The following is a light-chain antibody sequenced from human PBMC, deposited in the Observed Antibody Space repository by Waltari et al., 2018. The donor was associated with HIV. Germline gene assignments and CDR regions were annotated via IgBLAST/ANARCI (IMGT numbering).Light chain of an antibody. CDR1: QSVSNI. Sequence: EIVMTQSPATLSVSPGQRVTLSCRASQSVSNILAWYQQKPGQSPRLLIHGTSTRATGLPARFSGGGSGTEFTLTISSLQSEDFAVYFCQQYYNWPLTFGQGTRLEIK. CDR3: QQYYNWPLT. V-gene: IGKV3-15*01. J-gene: IGKJ5*01. CDR2: GTS.